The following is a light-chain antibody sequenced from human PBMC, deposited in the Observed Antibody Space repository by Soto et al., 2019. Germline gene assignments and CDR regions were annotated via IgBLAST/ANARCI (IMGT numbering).Light chain of an antibody. CDR1: QSVGSTY. CDR3: QQYGSSPRS. J-gene: IGKJ1*01. V-gene: IGKV3-20*01. CDR2: GAS. Sequence: EIVVTQSPGTLSLSPGERATLSCRASQSVGSTYLAWYQHKLGQAPRLLIYGASSKASGIPDRFSGSGSGTDFTLTITKLEPEDFAVSYCQQYGSSPRSFGQGTKVEVK.